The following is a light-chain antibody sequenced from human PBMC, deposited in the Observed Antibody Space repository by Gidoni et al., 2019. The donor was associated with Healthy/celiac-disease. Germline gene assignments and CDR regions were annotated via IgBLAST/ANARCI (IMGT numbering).Light chain of an antibody. V-gene: IGKV4-1*01. Sequence: DIVMTQSPDSLAVSLGERATINCKSSQSVLYSSNNKNYLAWYQQKPGQPPKLLIYWASTRESGVPDRFSGSGSGTDFTLTISSLQAEDVAVYYCQQYYSTGTFXQXTKLEIK. CDR3: QQYYSTGT. CDR1: QSVLYSSNNKNY. J-gene: IGKJ2*01. CDR2: WAS.